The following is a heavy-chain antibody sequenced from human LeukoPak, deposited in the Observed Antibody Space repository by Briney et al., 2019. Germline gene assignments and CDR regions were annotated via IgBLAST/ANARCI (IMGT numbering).Heavy chain of an antibody. CDR1: GGSISSGSYY. J-gene: IGHJ2*01. CDR2: IYTSGST. Sequence: SETLSLTCTVSGGSISSGSYYWSWIRQPAGKGLEWIGRIYTSGSTNYNPSLKSRVTISVDTSKNQFSLKLSSVTAADTAVYYCARRYYDILTGYYHRNWYFDLWGRGTLVTVSS. V-gene: IGHV4-61*02. CDR3: ARRYYDILTGYYHRNWYFDL. D-gene: IGHD3-9*01.